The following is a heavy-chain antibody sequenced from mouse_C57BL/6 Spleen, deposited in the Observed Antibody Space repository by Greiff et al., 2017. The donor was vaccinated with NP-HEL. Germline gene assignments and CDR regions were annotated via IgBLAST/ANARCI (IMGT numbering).Heavy chain of an antibody. V-gene: IGHV1-50*01. CDR2: IDPSDSYT. Sequence: QVQLKQPGAELVKPGASVKLSCKASGYTFTSYWMQWVKQRPGQGLEWIGEIDPSDSYTNYNQKFKGKATLTVDTSSSTAYMQLSSLTSEDSAVYYCAIYYYGSPLFADWGQGTLVTVSA. J-gene: IGHJ3*01. CDR3: AIYYYGSPLFAD. D-gene: IGHD1-1*01. CDR1: GYTFTSYW.